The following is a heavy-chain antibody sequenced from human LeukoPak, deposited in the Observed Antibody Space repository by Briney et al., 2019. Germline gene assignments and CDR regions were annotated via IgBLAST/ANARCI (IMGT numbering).Heavy chain of an antibody. CDR2: IKSKTDGGTT. D-gene: IGHD3-9*01. CDR3: TTGKFYDIEFDY. Sequence: PGGSLRLSCAASGFTFSNYGMSWVRQAPGKGLEWVGRIKSKTDGGTTDYAAPVKGRFTISRDDSKNTLYLQMNSLKTEDTAVYYCTTGKFYDIEFDYWGQGTLVTVSS. J-gene: IGHJ4*02. V-gene: IGHV3-15*01. CDR1: GFTFSNYG.